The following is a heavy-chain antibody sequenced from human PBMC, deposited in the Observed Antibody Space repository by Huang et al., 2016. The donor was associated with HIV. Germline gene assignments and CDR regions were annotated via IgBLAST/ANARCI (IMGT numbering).Heavy chain of an antibody. Sequence: QVHLVQSGAEVKKPGASVKVSCKASGYTVTNYDINLVRQAPGRGLEWMGGMNANTGNTGFAKSFQGRVTMTRKTSITTAYMELPSLTSEDTAVYYCARSAYGDLDYWGLGTLVIVSS. CDR1: GYTVTNYD. V-gene: IGHV1-8*02. D-gene: IGHD4-17*01. CDR2: MNANTGNT. CDR3: ARSAYGDLDY. J-gene: IGHJ4*02.